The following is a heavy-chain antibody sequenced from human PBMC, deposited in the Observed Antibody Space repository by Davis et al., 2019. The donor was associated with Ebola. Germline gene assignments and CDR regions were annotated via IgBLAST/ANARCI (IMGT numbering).Heavy chain of an antibody. CDR3: AKDILITFGGILVTCGGFDY. V-gene: IGHV3-30-3*02. J-gene: IGHJ4*02. Sequence: PGGSLRLSCAASGFSFSSYAMHWVRQAPGKGLEWVAVTSHDGSNTYYADSVKGRFTISRDNSKNTLYLQMNSLRAEDTAVYYCAKDILITFGGILVTCGGFDYWGQGTLVTVSS. D-gene: IGHD3-16*02. CDR2: TSHDGSNT. CDR1: GFSFSSYA.